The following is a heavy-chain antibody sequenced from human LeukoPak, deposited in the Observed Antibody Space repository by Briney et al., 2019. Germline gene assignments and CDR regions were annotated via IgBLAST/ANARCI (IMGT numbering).Heavy chain of an antibody. V-gene: IGHV1-2*07. CDR2: MNPNSGGT. Sequence: EASVKVSCKASGYTFTDYYMHWVRQAPGQGLERMGWMNPNSGGTNYAHKFQGRVTMTRDTSISTAYMELSRLRSDDTAVYYCARDSHPRDSGYFYSFDYWGQGTLVTVSS. CDR1: GYTFTDYY. CDR3: ARDSHPRDSGYFYSFDY. D-gene: IGHD3-22*01. J-gene: IGHJ4*02.